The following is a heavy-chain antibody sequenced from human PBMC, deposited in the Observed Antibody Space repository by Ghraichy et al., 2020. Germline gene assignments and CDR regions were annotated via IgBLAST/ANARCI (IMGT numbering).Heavy chain of an antibody. CDR3: ARTRTIFGVVIICY. J-gene: IGHJ4*02. CDR1: GYTFTGYY. Sequence: ASVKVSCKASGYTFTGYYMHWVRQAPGQGLEWMGRINPNSGGTNYAQKFQGRVTMTRDTSISTAYMELSRLRSDDTAVYYCARTRTIFGVVIICYWGQGTLVTVSS. CDR2: INPNSGGT. V-gene: IGHV1-2*06. D-gene: IGHD3-3*01.